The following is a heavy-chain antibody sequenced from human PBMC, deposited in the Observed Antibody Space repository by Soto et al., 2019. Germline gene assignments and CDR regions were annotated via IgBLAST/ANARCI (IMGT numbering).Heavy chain of an antibody. J-gene: IGHJ4*02. D-gene: IGHD7-27*01. V-gene: IGHV1-69*06. CDR1: GGTFSSYA. CDR2: IIPIFGTA. Sequence: ASVKVSCKASGGTFSSYAISWVRQAPGQGLEWMGGIIPIFGTANYAQKFQGRVTITADKSTSTAYMELSSLRSEDTAVYYCAKRSSWGPPDYWGQGTLVTVSS. CDR3: AKRSSWGPPDY.